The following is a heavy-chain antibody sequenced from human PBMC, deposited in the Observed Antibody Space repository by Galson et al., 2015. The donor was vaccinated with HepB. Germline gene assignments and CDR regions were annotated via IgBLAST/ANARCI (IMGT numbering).Heavy chain of an antibody. J-gene: IGHJ3*02. Sequence: CAISGDSVSNNSAAWDWIRQSPSRGLEWLGRTYYRSKWYNDYAVSVKSRITINPDTSKNQFSLQLNSVTPEDTAVYYCAKSHYYDFWSGYGGGLAAFDIWGQGTMVTVSS. CDR3: AKSHYYDFWSGYGGGLAAFDI. CDR1: GDSVSNNSAA. CDR2: TYYRSKWYN. V-gene: IGHV6-1*01. D-gene: IGHD3-3*01.